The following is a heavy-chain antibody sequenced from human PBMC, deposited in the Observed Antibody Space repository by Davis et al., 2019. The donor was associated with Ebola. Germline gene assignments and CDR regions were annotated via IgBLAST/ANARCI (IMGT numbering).Heavy chain of an antibody. CDR2: INRRGST. J-gene: IGHJ5*02. V-gene: IGHV4-34*01. CDR1: GDLFSGYY. D-gene: IGHD3-3*01. CDR3: ARVDYDFWSGYYTGNWFDP. Sequence: MPSETLSLTCAVYGDLFSGYYWTWIRQPPGKGLEWIGEINRRGSTNYNPSLKSRVTISVDTSKNQFSLKLSSVTAADTAVYYCARVDYDFWSGYYTGNWFDPWGQGTLVTVSS.